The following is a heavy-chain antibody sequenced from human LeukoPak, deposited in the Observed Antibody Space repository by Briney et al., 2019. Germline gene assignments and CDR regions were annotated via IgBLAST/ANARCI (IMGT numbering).Heavy chain of an antibody. J-gene: IGHJ4*02. V-gene: IGHV4-39*01. D-gene: IGHD3-10*01. CDR1: GGSISSSSYS. CDR3: ARGYYYGSGSYYNAPYYFDY. Sequence: SETLSLTFTVPGGSISSSSYSWGWIRQPPGKGLERLGSIYYSGTTYYNPSLKSRVTISVDTSKNQFSLKLSSVTAADTAVYYCARGYYYGSGSYYNAPYYFDYWGQGTLVTVSS. CDR2: IYYSGTT.